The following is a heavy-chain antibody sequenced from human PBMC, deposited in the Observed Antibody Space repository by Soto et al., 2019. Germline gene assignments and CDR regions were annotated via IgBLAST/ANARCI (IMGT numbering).Heavy chain of an antibody. CDR3: ARRYGGNFDY. J-gene: IGHJ4*02. CDR2: VHFTEST. Sequence: SETLSLTCSVSGGSMSGYYWTWIRQSPGKGLEWIGCVHFTESTNYNPSLKSRVNISLDTSKNQFSLKLRSVTAADTAVYYCARRYGGNFDYWGQGTLVTVSS. CDR1: GGSMSGYY. D-gene: IGHD1-26*01. V-gene: IGHV4-59*01.